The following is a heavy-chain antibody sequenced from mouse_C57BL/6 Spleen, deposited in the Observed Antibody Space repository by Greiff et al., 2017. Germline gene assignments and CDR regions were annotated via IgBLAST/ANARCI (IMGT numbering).Heavy chain of an antibody. Sequence: QVQLQQPGAELVKPGASVKVSCKASGYTFTSYWMHWVKQRPGQGLEWIGRIHPSDSDTNYNQKFKGKATLTVDKSSSTAYMQLSSLTSEDSAVYYYALYYYYDGGIGYFDYWGQGTTLTVSS. D-gene: IGHD2-4*01. J-gene: IGHJ2*01. CDR2: IHPSDSDT. CDR1: GYTFTSYW. V-gene: IGHV1-74*01. CDR3: ALYYYYDGGIGYFDY.